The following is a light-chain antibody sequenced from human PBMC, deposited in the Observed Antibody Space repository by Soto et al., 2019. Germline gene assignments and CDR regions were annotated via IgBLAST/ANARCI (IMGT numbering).Light chain of an antibody. J-gene: IGKJ2*01. CDR2: AAS. V-gene: IGKV1-39*01. Sequence: DIQMTQSPSSLSASVGDRVTITCRASQTISSYLNWYQQSPGKAPKLLIYAASSLQSGVPSRFSGSGSGSDFTLTISSLQHEDFATYYCQQSSNIPYTFGQGTKLEIK. CDR3: QQSSNIPYT. CDR1: QTISSY.